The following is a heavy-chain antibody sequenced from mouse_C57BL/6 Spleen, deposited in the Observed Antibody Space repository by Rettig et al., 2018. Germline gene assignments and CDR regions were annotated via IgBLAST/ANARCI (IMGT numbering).Heavy chain of an antibody. Sequence: QVQLQQPGAELVKPGASVKLSCKASGYTFTSYWMHWVKQRPGQGLEWIGMIHPITGSTDYNERFKSKATLTVDKSSSTAYMQLRSLTSEDSPVYYCARGGYDYEKGAMDYWGQGTSVTVSS. CDR3: ARGGYDYEKGAMDY. V-gene: IGHV1-64*01. CDR1: GYTFTSYW. D-gene: IGHD2-4*01. CDR2: IHPITGST. J-gene: IGHJ4*01.